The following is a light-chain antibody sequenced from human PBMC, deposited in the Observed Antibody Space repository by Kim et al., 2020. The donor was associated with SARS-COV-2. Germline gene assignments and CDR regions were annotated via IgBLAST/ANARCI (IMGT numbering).Light chain of an antibody. CDR2: AAS. J-gene: IGKJ3*01. CDR1: QGISSY. Sequence: SFLSASVGDRVTITCRASQGISSYLAWYQQKPGKAPKLLIYAASTLQSGVPSRFSGSGSGTEFTLTISSLQPEDFATYYCQQLRAFGPGTKVDIK. CDR3: QQLRA. V-gene: IGKV1-9*01.